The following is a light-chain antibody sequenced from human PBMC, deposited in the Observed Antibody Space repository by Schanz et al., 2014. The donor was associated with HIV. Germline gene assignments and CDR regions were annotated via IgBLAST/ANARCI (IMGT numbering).Light chain of an antibody. V-gene: IGLV2-8*01. Sequence: QSALTQPASASGSPGQSVTISCTGTSSDVGGYNYVSWYQQHPGKAPKLMIYEVTKRPSGVPDRFSGSKSGNTASLTVSGLQAEDEADYYCSSYTSSSTLVVFGGGIKLTVL. J-gene: IGLJ2*01. CDR1: SSDVGGYNY. CDR3: SSYTSSSTLVV. CDR2: EVT.